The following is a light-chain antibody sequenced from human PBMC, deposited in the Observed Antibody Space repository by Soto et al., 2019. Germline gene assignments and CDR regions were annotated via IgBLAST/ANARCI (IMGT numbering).Light chain of an antibody. CDR1: QSVSSY. CDR3: QQRRNWPRFT. Sequence: EIVLTQSPATLSLSPGERATLSCRASQSVSSYLAWYQQKPGQAPRLLIYDASNRATGIPARFSGSGSGTDFNLTISSLEPEDFAVYYCQQRRNWPRFTFAGGTKVEIK. V-gene: IGKV3-11*01. CDR2: DAS. J-gene: IGKJ4*01.